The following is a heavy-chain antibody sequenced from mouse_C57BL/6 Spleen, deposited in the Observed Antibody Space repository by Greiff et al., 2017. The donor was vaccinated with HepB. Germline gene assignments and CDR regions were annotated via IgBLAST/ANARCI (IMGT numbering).Heavy chain of an antibody. J-gene: IGHJ3*01. D-gene: IGHD3-2*02. CDR1: GYTFTSYW. CDR3: ARRGTAQASFAY. CDR2: IYPGSGST. V-gene: IGHV1-55*01. Sequence: QVQLQQPGAELVKPGASVKMSCKASGYTFTSYWITWVKQRPGQGLEWIGEIYPGSGSTNYNEKFKSKATLTVDTSSSTAYMQLSSLTSEDSAVYYCARRGTAQASFAYWGQGTLVTVSA.